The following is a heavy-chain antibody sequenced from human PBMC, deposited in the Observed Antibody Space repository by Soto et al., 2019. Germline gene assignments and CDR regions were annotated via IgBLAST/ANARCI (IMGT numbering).Heavy chain of an antibody. CDR2: IIPIFGTA. Sequence: SVKVSCKASGGTFSSYAISWVRQAPGQGLEWMGGIIPIFGTANYAQKFQGRVTITADESTSTAYMELSSLRSEDTAVYYCARSERITMIVVVTTFDYWGQGTLVTVSS. V-gene: IGHV1-69*13. D-gene: IGHD3-22*01. CDR3: ARSERITMIVVVTTFDY. J-gene: IGHJ4*02. CDR1: GGTFSSYA.